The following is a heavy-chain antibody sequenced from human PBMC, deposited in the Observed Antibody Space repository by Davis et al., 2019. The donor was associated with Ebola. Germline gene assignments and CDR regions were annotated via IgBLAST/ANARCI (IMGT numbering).Heavy chain of an antibody. J-gene: IGHJ4*02. CDR1: GDSIDSDY. Sequence: MPSETLSLTCTVSGDSIDSDYWRWIRQPPGKGLEWIGYVYHTGSANYNPSFKSRVTMTVDTSRSQFSLRLTSVTAADTATYYCAGLRLVSFFAYWGQGALVTVSS. V-gene: IGHV4-59*08. D-gene: IGHD6-6*01. CDR3: AGLRLVSFFAY. CDR2: VYHTGSA.